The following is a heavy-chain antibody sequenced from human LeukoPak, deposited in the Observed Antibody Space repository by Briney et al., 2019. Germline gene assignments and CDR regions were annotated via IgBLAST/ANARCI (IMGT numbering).Heavy chain of an antibody. D-gene: IGHD5-24*01. CDR2: IYPGDSDT. Sequence: GESLKISSKGSGYIFTTYWIGWVRQMPGKDLEWMGVIYPGDSDTRYSPSFQGRVTISADSSSSTAYLQWSSLKTSDTAIYDCASRKKGMATAGFDYWGQGTLVTVSS. J-gene: IGHJ4*02. V-gene: IGHV5-51*01. CDR3: ASRKKGMATAGFDY. CDR1: GYIFTTYW.